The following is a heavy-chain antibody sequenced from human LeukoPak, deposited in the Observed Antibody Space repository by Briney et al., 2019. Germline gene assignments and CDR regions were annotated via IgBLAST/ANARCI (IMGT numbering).Heavy chain of an antibody. CDR2: ISAYNGNT. V-gene: IGHV1-18*01. Sequence: ASVKVSCKASGYTFNSYGISWVRQAPGQGLEWVGWISAYNGNTNYAQRLQGRVTMTTDTSTSTAYMELRSLRSDDTAIYYCARDQAGYYNDYYMDIWGKGTTVTVSS. J-gene: IGHJ6*03. D-gene: IGHD3-10*01. CDR1: GYTFNSYG. CDR3: ARDQAGYYNDYYMDI.